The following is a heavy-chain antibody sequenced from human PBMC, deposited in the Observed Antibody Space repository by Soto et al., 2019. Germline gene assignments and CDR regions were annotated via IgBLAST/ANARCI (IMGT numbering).Heavy chain of an antibody. Sequence: GGSLRLSCAASGFTFSSYWMHWVRQAPGKGLVWFSRINSDGSSTFYADSVKGRFTISRDNAKNTLYLQMNSLRAEDTAVYYCARDFGYWGQGTLVTVSS. D-gene: IGHD3-10*01. CDR1: GFTFSSYW. CDR3: ARDFGY. V-gene: IGHV3-74*01. CDR2: INSDGSST. J-gene: IGHJ4*02.